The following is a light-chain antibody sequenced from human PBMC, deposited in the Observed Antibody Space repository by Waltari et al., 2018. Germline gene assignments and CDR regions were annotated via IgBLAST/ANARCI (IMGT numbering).Light chain of an antibody. J-gene: IGKJ1*01. CDR3: QQYNTYPRT. CDR1: QSISTW. Sequence: IQMTQSPSTLSASVGDRVTIICRASQSISTWLAWYQQKPGKAPKLLIYKASTVERGVPSRFSGGGSGTEFTLTISSLQPDDFATYYCQQYNTYPRTFGQGTKVEIK. CDR2: KAS. V-gene: IGKV1-5*03.